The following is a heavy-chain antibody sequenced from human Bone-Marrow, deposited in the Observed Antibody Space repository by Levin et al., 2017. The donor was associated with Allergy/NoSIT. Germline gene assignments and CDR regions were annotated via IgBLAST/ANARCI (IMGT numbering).Heavy chain of an antibody. CDR3: ARETWKEGCSSSSCYTFDY. J-gene: IGHJ4*02. D-gene: IGHD2-2*02. Sequence: QAGESLKISCAASGFTFSTHGMHWVRQAPGKGLEWVAVFWHDGSKEYYADSVKGRFIISRDNSKNTLYLQMNSLRAEDTAVYYCARETWKEGCSSSSCYTFDYWGQGTLVTVSS. CDR2: FWHDGSKE. V-gene: IGHV3-33*01. CDR1: GFTFSTHG.